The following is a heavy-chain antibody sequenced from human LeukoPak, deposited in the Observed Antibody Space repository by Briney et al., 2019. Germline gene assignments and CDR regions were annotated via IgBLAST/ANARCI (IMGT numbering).Heavy chain of an antibody. V-gene: IGHV3-30-3*01. CDR1: GFTFSSYA. J-gene: IGHJ4*02. Sequence: GGSLRLSCAASGFTFSSYAMHWVRQAPGKGLEWVAVISYDGSNKYYADSVKGRFTIYRDNSKNTLYLQMNSLRAEDTAVYYCARAIVFTSSFDYWGQGTLVTVSS. CDR3: ARAIVFTSSFDY. D-gene: IGHD1-26*01. CDR2: ISYDGSNK.